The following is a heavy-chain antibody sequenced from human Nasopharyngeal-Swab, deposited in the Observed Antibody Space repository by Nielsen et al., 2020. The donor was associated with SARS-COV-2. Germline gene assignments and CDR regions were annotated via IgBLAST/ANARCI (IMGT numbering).Heavy chain of an antibody. CDR3: ARDPPSTGDYYFDH. J-gene: IGHJ4*02. CDR2: IQQDGDIT. D-gene: IGHD7-27*01. Sequence: GESLKISCAASGFTFSRYWMHWVRLPPGKGLEWVANIQQDGDITYYLESVKGRFTISRDNAKNSLYLQMNSLRAEDTAVYFCARDPPSTGDYYFDHWGQGTLVTVSS. V-gene: IGHV3-7*01. CDR1: GFTFSRYW.